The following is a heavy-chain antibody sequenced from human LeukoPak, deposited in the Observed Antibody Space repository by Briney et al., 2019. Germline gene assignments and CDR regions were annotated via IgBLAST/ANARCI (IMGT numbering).Heavy chain of an antibody. CDR3: ARVAEAAAFDY. V-gene: IGHV3-21*01. J-gene: IGHJ4*02. D-gene: IGHD6-13*01. CDR1: GFTFSSDW. Sequence: GGSLRLSCAVSGFTFSSDWMIWVRQAPGKGLEWVSSISSSSRYIYYADSMKGRFTISRDNAKNSLFLQMNSLRAEDTAVYYCARVAEAAAFDYWGQGTLVTVSS. CDR2: ISSSSRYI.